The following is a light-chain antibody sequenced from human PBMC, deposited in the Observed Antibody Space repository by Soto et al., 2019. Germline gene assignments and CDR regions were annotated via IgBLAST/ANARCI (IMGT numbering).Light chain of an antibody. J-gene: IGLJ2*01. CDR3: AAWDDSLRGVV. V-gene: IGLV1-47*01. CDR2: RNN. CDR1: SSNIGSNY. Sequence: QSVLTQPPSASGTPGQRVTISCSGSSSNIGSNYVYWYQQLPGTAPKLLIYRNNQRPSGVPDRFSASKSGTSASLATSGLRSEDEADYYCAAWDDSLRGVVFGGGTQLTVL.